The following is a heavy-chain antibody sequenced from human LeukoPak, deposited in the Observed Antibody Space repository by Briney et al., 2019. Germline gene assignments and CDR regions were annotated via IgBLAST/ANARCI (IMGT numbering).Heavy chain of an antibody. CDR1: GGSIASGGHY. Sequence: PSETLSLTCTVSGGSIASGGHYWSWIRQHPEKGLQWVGYMDYGGSPYYNPSLTRRLIISLDTSKNQFSLELSSVTAADTAMYYCASRSARPEGYLDYWGQGILVTVSS. V-gene: IGHV4-31*03. CDR3: ASRSARPEGYLDY. D-gene: IGHD3-16*01. J-gene: IGHJ4*02. CDR2: MDYGGSP.